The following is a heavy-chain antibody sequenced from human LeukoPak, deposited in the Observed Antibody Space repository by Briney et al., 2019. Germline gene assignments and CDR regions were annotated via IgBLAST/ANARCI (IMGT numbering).Heavy chain of an antibody. J-gene: IGHJ6*03. CDR1: GYSISSGYY. CDR3: ARVGTGTTFGGDYYYYMDV. D-gene: IGHD1-1*01. Sequence: SETLSLTCTVSGYSISSGYYWGWIRQPPGKALEWIGSIYHSGNTYYNPFLKSRVTISVDTSKNQFSLKLSSVTAADTAVYYCARVGTGTTFGGDYYYYMDVWGKGTTVTVSS. V-gene: IGHV4-38-2*02. CDR2: IYHSGNT.